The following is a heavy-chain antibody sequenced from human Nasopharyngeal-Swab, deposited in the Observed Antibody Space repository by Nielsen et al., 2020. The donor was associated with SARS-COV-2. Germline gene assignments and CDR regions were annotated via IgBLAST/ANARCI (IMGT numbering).Heavy chain of an antibody. CDR3: AKPFWSGYYSGDSFDF. J-gene: IGHJ3*01. V-gene: IGHV3-43*01. D-gene: IGHD3-3*01. Sequence: PGKGLERVSLISGDGDSASYRDSVKGRFTISRENNKNSLYLQMNSLTVEDTALYYCAKPFWSGYYSGDSFDFWGQGTMVTISS. CDR2: ISGDGDSA.